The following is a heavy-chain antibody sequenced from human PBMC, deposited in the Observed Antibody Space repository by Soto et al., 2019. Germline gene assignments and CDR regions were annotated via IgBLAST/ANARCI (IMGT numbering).Heavy chain of an antibody. Sequence: EVQLVESGGGLVQPGRSLRLSCAASGFTFDDYAMHWVRQAPGKGLEWVSGISWNSGSIGYADSVKGRFTISRDNAKNSLYLQMNSLRAEDTALYYCAKLGPYSNYDYGMDVWGQGTTVTVSS. CDR1: GFTFDDYA. V-gene: IGHV3-9*01. CDR2: ISWNSGSI. D-gene: IGHD4-4*01. J-gene: IGHJ6*02. CDR3: AKLGPYSNYDYGMDV.